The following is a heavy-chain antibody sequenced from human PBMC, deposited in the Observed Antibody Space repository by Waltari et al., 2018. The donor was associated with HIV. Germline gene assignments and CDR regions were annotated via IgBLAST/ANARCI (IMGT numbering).Heavy chain of an antibody. CDR2: IIPIFGTA. Sequence: QVQLVQSGPEVKKPGSSVMVSCKAPGGTFSPYLFSWLRQAPGQGLEWMGGIIPIFGTAKDAQKFQGRVTITADESTSTTYMELSSLRSGDTAVYYCARGPIKDHFDNWGQGTLVTVSS. V-gene: IGHV1-69*01. D-gene: IGHD2-15*01. J-gene: IGHJ4*02. CDR1: GGTFSPYL. CDR3: ARGPIKDHFDN.